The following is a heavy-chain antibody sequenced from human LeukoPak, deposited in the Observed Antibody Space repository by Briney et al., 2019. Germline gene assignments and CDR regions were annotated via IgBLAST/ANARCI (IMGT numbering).Heavy chain of an antibody. Sequence: GGSLRLSFAASGFTFSSYGMHWVRQAPGKGLEWVAVISYDGSNKYYADSVKGRFTISRDNSKNTLYLQMNSLRAEDTAVYYCAKDAGIAAAGTGYYFDYWGQGTLVTVSS. V-gene: IGHV3-30*18. J-gene: IGHJ4*02. CDR2: ISYDGSNK. CDR3: AKDAGIAAAGTGYYFDY. CDR1: GFTFSSYG. D-gene: IGHD6-13*01.